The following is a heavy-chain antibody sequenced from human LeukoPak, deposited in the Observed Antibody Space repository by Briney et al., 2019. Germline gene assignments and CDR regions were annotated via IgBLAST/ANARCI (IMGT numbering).Heavy chain of an antibody. CDR2: INPNSGGT. V-gene: IGHV1-2*02. CDR3: AREVGDCTNGVCLYYFDY. J-gene: IGHJ4*02. Sequence: ASVKVSCKASGYTFTGYYMHWVRQGPGQGLEWMGWINPNSGGTNYAQKFQGRVTMTRDTSISTAYMELSRLRSDDTAVYYCAREVGDCTNGVCLYYFDYWGQGTLVTVSS. D-gene: IGHD2-8*01. CDR1: GYTFTGYY.